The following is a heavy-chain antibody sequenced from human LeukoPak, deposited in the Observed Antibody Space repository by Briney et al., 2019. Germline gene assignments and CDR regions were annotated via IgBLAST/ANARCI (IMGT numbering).Heavy chain of an antibody. J-gene: IGHJ5*02. D-gene: IGHD6-13*01. V-gene: IGHV4-59*01. Sequence: SETLSLTCIVSGDSISNYYWSWIRQPPGKGLECLGYIYYSGSTNYNPSLKSRVTISVDTSKNQLSLELSFVTAADTAVYYCATVHNSRTYWFDPWGQGTLVTVSS. CDR1: GDSISNYY. CDR2: IYYSGST. CDR3: ATVHNSRTYWFDP.